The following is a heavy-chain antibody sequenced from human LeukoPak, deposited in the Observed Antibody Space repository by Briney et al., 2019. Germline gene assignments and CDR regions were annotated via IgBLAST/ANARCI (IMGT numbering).Heavy chain of an antibody. V-gene: IGHV4-59*08. CDR3: ASCTVSSYYYYMDV. Sequence: SETLSLTCTVSGGSISSYYWSWIRQPPGKGLEWLGYIYYSGSTNYNPSLKSRVTISVDTSKNQFSLKLSSVTAADTAVYYCASCTVSSYYYYMDVWGKGTTVTVSS. CDR1: GGSISSYY. CDR2: IYYSGST. J-gene: IGHJ6*03. D-gene: IGHD4-11*01.